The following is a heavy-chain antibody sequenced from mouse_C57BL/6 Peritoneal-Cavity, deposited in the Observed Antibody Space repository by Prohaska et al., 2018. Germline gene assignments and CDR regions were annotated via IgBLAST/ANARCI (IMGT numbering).Heavy chain of an antibody. J-gene: IGHJ3*01. V-gene: IGHV1-12*01. CDR1: GYTFTSYN. CDR2: IYPGNGDT. D-gene: IGHD2-4*01. CDR3: SRDDSKAFAY. Sequence: QAYLQQSGAELVRPVASVKMSCKASGYTFTSYNMHWVKQTPRQGLEWIGAIYPGNGDTSYNQKFKGKATLTVDKTSRTAYMQISSLTSEDSAVYFCSRDDSKAFAYWGQGTLVTVSA.